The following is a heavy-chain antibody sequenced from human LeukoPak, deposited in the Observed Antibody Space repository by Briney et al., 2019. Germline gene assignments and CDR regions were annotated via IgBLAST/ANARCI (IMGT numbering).Heavy chain of an antibody. CDR2: IIGSSGST. CDR3: AKGAYDYIEIAYFDY. CDR1: GFGFNNYA. V-gene: IGHV3-23*01. J-gene: IGHJ4*02. D-gene: IGHD5-12*01. Sequence: GGSLRLSCVASGFGFNNYAMNWVRQAPGKGLEWVSLIIGSSGSTFYADSVKGRFTISRDKSKNTLYLQMNSLRAEDTAAYYCAKGAYDYIEIAYFDYWGQGSLVTVPS.